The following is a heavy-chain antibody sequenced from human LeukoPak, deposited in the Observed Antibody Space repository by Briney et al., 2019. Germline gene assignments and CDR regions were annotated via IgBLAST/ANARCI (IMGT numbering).Heavy chain of an antibody. D-gene: IGHD1-26*01. CDR3: ASIGKDFDY. CDR2: IIPIFGTA. CDR1: GGTFSSYA. Sequence: GASVKVSCKASGGTFSSYAISWVRQAPGQGLEWMGGIIPIFGTANYAQKFQGRVTITADKSTSTAYMELSSLRSEDTAAYYCASIGKDFDYWGQGTLVTVSS. V-gene: IGHV1-69*06. J-gene: IGHJ4*02.